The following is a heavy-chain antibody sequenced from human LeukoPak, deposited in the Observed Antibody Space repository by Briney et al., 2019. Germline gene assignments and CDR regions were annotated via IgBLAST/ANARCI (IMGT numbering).Heavy chain of an antibody. CDR3: ARDYYGSGSWYY. CDR1: GFAVSSNY. D-gene: IGHD3-10*01. Sequence: GGSLRLSCAASGFAVSSNYMSWVRQAPGKGLEWVSVIYSGGSTYYADSVKGRFTISRDNSKNTLYLQMNSLRAEDTAVYYCARDYYGSGSWYYWGQGTLVTVSS. V-gene: IGHV3-53*01. CDR2: IYSGGST. J-gene: IGHJ4*02.